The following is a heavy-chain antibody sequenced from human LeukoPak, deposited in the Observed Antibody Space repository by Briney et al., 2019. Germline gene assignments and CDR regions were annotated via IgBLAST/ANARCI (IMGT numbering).Heavy chain of an antibody. V-gene: IGHV1-69*13. CDR3: ARDQDSAAGGMDV. CDR1: GGTFSSYA. J-gene: IGHJ6*04. Sequence: WASVKVSCKASGGTFSSYAISWVRQASGQGLEWMGGIIPIFGTANYAQKFQGRVTITADESTSTAYMELSSLRSEDTAVYYCARDQDSAAGGMDVWGKGTTVTVSS. CDR2: IIPIFGTA. D-gene: IGHD6-13*01.